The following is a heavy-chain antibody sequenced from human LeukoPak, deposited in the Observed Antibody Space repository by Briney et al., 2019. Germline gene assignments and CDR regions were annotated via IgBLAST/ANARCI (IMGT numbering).Heavy chain of an antibody. J-gene: IGHJ4*02. V-gene: IGHV3-23*01. CDR3: AKDTSIGRYCTNGVCSPFDY. CDR1: GFTFSSYA. Sequence: GGSLRLSCAGSGFTFSSYAMSWVRQAPGKGLDWVSAISDTGATTYDADSVKGRFTISRDNSRRTLYLQMNSPRAEATALSYCAKDTSIGRYCTNGVCSPFDYWGQGTLVTVSS. CDR2: ISDTGATT. D-gene: IGHD2-8*01.